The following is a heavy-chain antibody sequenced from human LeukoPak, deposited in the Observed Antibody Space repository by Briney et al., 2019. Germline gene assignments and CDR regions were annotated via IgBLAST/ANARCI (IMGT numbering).Heavy chain of an antibody. D-gene: IGHD6-13*01. CDR2: ISSSSSYI. V-gene: IGHV3-21*01. J-gene: IGHJ4*02. CDR3: ARGIAAAGYFDY. CDR1: GFIFSSYS. Sequence: GGSLRLSCAASGFIFSSYSMNWVRQAPGKGLEWVSSISSSSSYIYYADSVKGRFTISRDNAKNSLYLQMNSLRAEDTAVYYCARGIAAAGYFDYWGQGTLVTVSS.